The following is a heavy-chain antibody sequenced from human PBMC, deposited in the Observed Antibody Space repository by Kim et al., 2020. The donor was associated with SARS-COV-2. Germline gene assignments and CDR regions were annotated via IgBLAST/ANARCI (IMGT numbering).Heavy chain of an antibody. D-gene: IGHD3-22*01. V-gene: IGHV1-69*01. CDR1: SSYA. J-gene: IGHJ4*02. CDR2: IIPIFGTA. Sequence: SSYAISLVRQAPGEGLEWMGGIIPIFGTANYAQKFQGRVTITADESTSTAYMELSRLSSEDTAVYCCARVPYYDSSGYVDYWGQGTLVTGSS. CDR3: ARVPYYDSSGYVDY.